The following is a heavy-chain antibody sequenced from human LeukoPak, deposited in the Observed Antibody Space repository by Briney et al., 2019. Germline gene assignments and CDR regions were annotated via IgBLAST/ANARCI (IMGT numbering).Heavy chain of an antibody. CDR3: ARVGYYYGTGSYRAWDY. CDR1: GDTFSSYG. V-gene: IGHV1-69*05. D-gene: IGHD3-10*01. CDR2: IIAFFGTT. J-gene: IGHJ4*02. Sequence: SVKVSCKASGDTFSSYGISWVRQAPGQGLEWMGWIIAFFGTTNYAQKFQGRVTITTDTSTSTAYMELSSLRSEDTAVYYCARVGYYYGTGSYRAWDYWGEGSLVTHSS.